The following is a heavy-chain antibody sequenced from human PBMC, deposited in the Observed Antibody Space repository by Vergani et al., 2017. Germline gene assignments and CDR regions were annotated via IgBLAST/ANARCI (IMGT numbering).Heavy chain of an antibody. CDR2: SYYSGST. CDR1: GGSLSSGGYY. D-gene: IGHD3-3*01. CDR3: ARGRSGYDCWSGREMGPPDY. J-gene: IGHJ4*02. V-gene: IGHV4-31*03. Sequence: QVQLQESGPGLVKPSQTLSLPCPVSGGSLSSGGYYWRWIRQHPGKGLEWIGYSYYSGSTYYNPYLKSRVTISVNTAKNQFSLKLSSLTAAARAVYYCARGRSGYDCWSGREMGPPDYWGQGTLVTVSS.